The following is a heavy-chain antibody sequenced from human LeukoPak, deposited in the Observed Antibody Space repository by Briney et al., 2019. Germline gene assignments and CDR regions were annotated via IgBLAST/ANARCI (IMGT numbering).Heavy chain of an antibody. V-gene: IGHV3-9*01. CDR3: ARDRPYSSGWVHY. J-gene: IGHJ4*02. D-gene: IGHD6-19*01. CDR2: ISWNSGSI. CDR1: GFTFDDYA. Sequence: GGSLRLSCAASGFTFDDYAMHWVRQAPGKGLEWVSGISWNSGSIGYADSVKGRFTISRDNAKNSLYLQMNSLRAEDTAVYYCARDRPYSSGWVHYWGQGTLVTVSS.